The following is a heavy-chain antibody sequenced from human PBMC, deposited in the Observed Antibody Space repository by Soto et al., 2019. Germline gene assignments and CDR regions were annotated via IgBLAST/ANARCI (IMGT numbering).Heavy chain of an antibody. Sequence: QITLKESGPTLVKPTQTLTLTCTFSGFSLSTSGVGVGWFRQPPGKALEWLALIYWDDVKRYSPSLKSRLTNSKDTSKTQVVHTTTNMDPVDTATYYCAHSLAASNYGDYETINSFDYWGQGTLVTVS. D-gene: IGHD4-17*01. J-gene: IGHJ4*02. CDR2: IYWDDVK. CDR1: GFSLSTSGVG. V-gene: IGHV2-5*02. CDR3: AHSLAASNYGDYETINSFDY.